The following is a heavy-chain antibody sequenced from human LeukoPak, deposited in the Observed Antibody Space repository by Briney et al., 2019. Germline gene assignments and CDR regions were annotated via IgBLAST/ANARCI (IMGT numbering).Heavy chain of an antibody. J-gene: IGHJ4*02. CDR1: GGSISGYY. V-gene: IGHV4-59*01. CDR3: ARSPGDDWRLYNFDY. Sequence: SETLSLTCTVSGGSISGYYWSWIRQPPGKGLEWIGYIYYSGSTNYNPSLKCRVTISVDTSKNHFSLRLSSVTAADTAVYYCARSPGDDWRLYNFDYWGQGTRVIVSS. D-gene: IGHD3-9*01. CDR2: IYYSGST.